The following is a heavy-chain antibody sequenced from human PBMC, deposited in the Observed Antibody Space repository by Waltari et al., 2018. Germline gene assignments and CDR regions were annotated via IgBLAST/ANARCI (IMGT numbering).Heavy chain of an antibody. V-gene: IGHV3-48*01. CDR2: ISSSSSTI. CDR1: GFTFSSYS. CDR3: ARDFDSSVYGMDV. J-gene: IGHJ6*02. Sequence: EVQLVESGGGLVQPGGSLRLSCAASGFTFSSYSMNWVRQAPGKGLEWVSYISSSSSTIYYADSVKGRFTISRDNAKNSLYLQMNSLRAEDTAVYYCARDFDSSVYGMDVWGQGTTVTVSS. D-gene: IGHD3-22*01.